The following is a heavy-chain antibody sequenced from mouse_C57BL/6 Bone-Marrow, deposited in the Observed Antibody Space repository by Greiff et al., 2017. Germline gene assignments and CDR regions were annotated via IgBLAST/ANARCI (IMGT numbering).Heavy chain of an antibody. CDR1: GYTFTSYW. D-gene: IGHD3-2*02. J-gene: IGHJ4*01. CDR2: IDPSDSYT. CDR3: ARFPQATSSYYAMDY. Sequence: QVQLQQPGAELVMPGASVKLSCKASGYTFTSYWMHWVKQRPGQGLEWIGEIDPSDSYTNYNQKFKGKSTLTVDKSSSTAYMQLSSLTSEDSAVYYCARFPQATSSYYAMDYWGQGTSVTVSS. V-gene: IGHV1-69*01.